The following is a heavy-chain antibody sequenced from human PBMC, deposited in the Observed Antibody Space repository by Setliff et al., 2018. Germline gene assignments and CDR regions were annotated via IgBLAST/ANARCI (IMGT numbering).Heavy chain of an antibody. CDR3: AKDIGSSWYFGYYGMDV. Sequence: SCAASGFTFDDYTMHWVRQAPGKGLEWVSLISWDGGSTYYADSVKGRFTISRDNSKNSLYLQMNSLRTEDTALYYCAKDIGSSWYFGYYGMDVWGQGTTVTVSS. D-gene: IGHD6-13*01. CDR2: ISWDGGST. CDR1: GFTFDDYT. J-gene: IGHJ6*02. V-gene: IGHV3-43*01.